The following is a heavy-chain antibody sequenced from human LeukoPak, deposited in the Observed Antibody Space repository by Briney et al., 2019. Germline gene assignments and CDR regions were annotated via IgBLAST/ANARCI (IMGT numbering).Heavy chain of an antibody. CDR2: IYYSGRT. CDR3: ARSRDNWFDP. Sequence: PSETLSLTCTVSGGSITDATYYWGWIRQPPGKGLEWIGNIYYSGRTYYNPSLKSRVTIPADTSKNHFSLRVTSVTAADTAVYYCARSRDNWFDPWGQGTLVTVSS. J-gene: IGHJ5*02. CDR1: GGSITDATYY. V-gene: IGHV4-39*07.